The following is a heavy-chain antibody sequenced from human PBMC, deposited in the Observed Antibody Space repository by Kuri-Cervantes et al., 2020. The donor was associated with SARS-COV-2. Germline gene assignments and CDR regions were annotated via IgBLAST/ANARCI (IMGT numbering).Heavy chain of an antibody. Sequence: GESLKISCAASGLTFSSYAMSWVRQAPGKGLEWVSGISGSGGSTYYADSAKGRFTISRDNSENTLYLQMNSLRAEDTAVYYCAREYSGYDSSWFDPWGQGTLVTVSS. V-gene: IGHV3-23*01. J-gene: IGHJ5*02. D-gene: IGHD5-12*01. CDR1: GLTFSSYA. CDR2: ISGSGGST. CDR3: AREYSGYDSSWFDP.